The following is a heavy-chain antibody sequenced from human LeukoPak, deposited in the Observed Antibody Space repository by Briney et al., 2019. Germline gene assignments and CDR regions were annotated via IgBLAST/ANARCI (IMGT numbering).Heavy chain of an antibody. D-gene: IGHD1-1*01. CDR2: KYYDGNSGNT. J-gene: IGHJ4*02. V-gene: IGHV4-59*01. CDR3: VRPESAGTKYRFDY. CDR1: GGSMSYYY. Sequence: PSETLSLTCTVSGGSMSYYYWTWIRQTPGKGLEWIGYKYYDGNSGNTNYNPSLESRVTISVDTSKNHVSLNLTSVTAADTAVYYCVRPESAGTKYRFDYWGQGALVTVSS.